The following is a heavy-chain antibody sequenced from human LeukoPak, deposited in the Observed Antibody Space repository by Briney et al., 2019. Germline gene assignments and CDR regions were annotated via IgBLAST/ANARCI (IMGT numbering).Heavy chain of an antibody. CDR2: IKEDGSDK. J-gene: IGHJ4*02. CDR1: GFTFSTYW. Sequence: GGSLRLSCAASGFTFSTYWMTWVRQAPGKGLEWVANIKEDGSDKYYLDSVKGRFTISRDNAKNSLYLQMNNLRAEDTAVYYCARDVGYFRFDYWGQGTLVTVSS. D-gene: IGHD5-18*01. CDR3: ARDVGYFRFDY. V-gene: IGHV3-7*01.